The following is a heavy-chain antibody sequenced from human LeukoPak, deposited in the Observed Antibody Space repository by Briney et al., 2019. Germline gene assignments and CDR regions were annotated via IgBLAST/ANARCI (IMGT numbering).Heavy chain of an antibody. V-gene: IGHV3-30*03. J-gene: IGHJ3*02. CDR2: ISYDGSNK. CDR3: ARDRRLYYDSSGYYSSRAFDI. D-gene: IGHD3-22*01. CDR1: GFTFSSYG. Sequence: GGSLRLSCAASGFTFSSYGMHWVRQAPGKGLEWVAVISYDGSNKYYADSVKGRFTISRDNSKNTLYLQMNSLRAEDTAVYYCARDRRLYYDSSGYYSSRAFDIWGQGTMVTVSS.